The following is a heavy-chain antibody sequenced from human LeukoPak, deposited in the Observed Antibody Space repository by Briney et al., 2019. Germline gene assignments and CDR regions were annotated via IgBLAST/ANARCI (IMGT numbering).Heavy chain of an antibody. CDR2: IFPSGGEI. CDR1: GFTFSTFA. Sequence: GGSLRLSCAASGFTFSTFAMIWVRQPPGKGLEWVSSIFPSGGEIHYADSVKGRFTISRDNSKNTLYLQMNSLRAEDTAVYYCARKFDPWGQGTLVTVSS. J-gene: IGHJ5*02. V-gene: IGHV3-23*01. CDR3: ARKFDP.